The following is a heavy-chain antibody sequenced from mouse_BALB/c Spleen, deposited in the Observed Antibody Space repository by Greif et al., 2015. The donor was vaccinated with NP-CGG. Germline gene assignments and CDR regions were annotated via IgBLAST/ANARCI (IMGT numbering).Heavy chain of an antibody. CDR2: IDPANGNT. V-gene: IGHV14-3*02. J-gene: IGHJ4*01. Sequence: EVKLMESGAELVKPGASVKLSCTASGFNIKDTYMHWVKQRPEQGLEWIGRIDPANGNTKYDPKFQGKATITADTSSNTAYLQLSSLTSEDTAVYYCARGYYYGRGYAMDYWGQGTSVTVSS. D-gene: IGHD1-1*01. CDR1: GFNIKDTY. CDR3: ARGYYYGRGYAMDY.